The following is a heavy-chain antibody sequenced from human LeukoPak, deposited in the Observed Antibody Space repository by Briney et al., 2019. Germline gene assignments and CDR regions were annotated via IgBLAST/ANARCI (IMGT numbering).Heavy chain of an antibody. Sequence: PGGSLRLSCAASGFTFSSYGMHWVRQAPGKGLEWVAFIRYDGSNKYYADSVKGRFTISRDNSKNTLYLQMNSLRAEDTAVYYCAKDRRISRYCSGGSCYRFDYWGQGTLVTASS. J-gene: IGHJ4*02. CDR3: AKDRRISRYCSGGSCYRFDY. V-gene: IGHV3-30*02. D-gene: IGHD2-15*01. CDR1: GFTFSSYG. CDR2: IRYDGSNK.